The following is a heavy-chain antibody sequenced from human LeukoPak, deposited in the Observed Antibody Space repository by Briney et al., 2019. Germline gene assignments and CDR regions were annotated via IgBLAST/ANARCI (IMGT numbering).Heavy chain of an antibody. CDR1: GFTFSSYW. V-gene: IGHV3-23*01. Sequence: GGSLRLSCTASGFTFSSYWMHWVRQVPGKGLEWVSGISGSGAGTYYADSVKGRFTISRDNSKNTLYLQMNSLRAEDTAVYYCAKMVREFYTISYYFDYWGQGTLVTVSS. D-gene: IGHD2-8*01. CDR3: AKMVREFYTISYYFDY. CDR2: ISGSGAGT. J-gene: IGHJ4*02.